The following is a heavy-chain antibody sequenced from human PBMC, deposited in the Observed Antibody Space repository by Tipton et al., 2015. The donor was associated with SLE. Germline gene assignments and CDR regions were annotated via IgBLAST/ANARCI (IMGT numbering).Heavy chain of an antibody. CDR2: IYYNGNT. CDR1: GDSLSIVGYY. Sequence: TLSLTCAVSGDSLSIVGYYWAWVRQRPGKGLEWIGSIYYNGNTYYNPSLESRVSISVDTSKNQFSLKLSSVTAADTAVYFCARKGYSLGNAFDIWGPGTAVTISS. CDR3: ARKGYSLGNAFDI. D-gene: IGHD3-22*01. J-gene: IGHJ3*02. V-gene: IGHV4-31*11.